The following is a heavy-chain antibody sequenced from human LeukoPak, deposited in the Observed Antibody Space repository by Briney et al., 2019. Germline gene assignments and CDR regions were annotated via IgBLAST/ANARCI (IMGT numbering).Heavy chain of an antibody. CDR2: INPNSGGT. CDR1: GYTFTSYY. V-gene: IGHV1-2*06. J-gene: IGHJ4*02. Sequence: ASVKVSCKASGYTFTSYYMHWVRQAPGQGLEWMGRINPNSGGTNYAQKFQGRVTMTRDTSISTAYMELSRLRSDDTAVYYCARGENVLRYFDWLSVVTVTYYFDYWGQGTLVTVSS. CDR3: ARGENVLRYFDWLSVVTVTYYFDY. D-gene: IGHD3-9*01.